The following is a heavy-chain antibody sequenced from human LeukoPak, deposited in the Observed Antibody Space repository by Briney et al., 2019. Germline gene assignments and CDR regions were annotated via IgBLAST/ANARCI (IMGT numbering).Heavy chain of an antibody. Sequence: GESLRLSCAASGFTFSSYAMSWVRQAPGKGLEWVSAISGSGGSTYYADSVKGRFTISRDNSKNTLYLQMNSLRAEDTAVYYCAKDPNGDYIGAFDAWGQGTTVIVSS. D-gene: IGHD2-8*01. CDR1: GFTFSSYA. J-gene: IGHJ3*01. CDR2: ISGSGGST. CDR3: AKDPNGDYIGAFDA. V-gene: IGHV3-23*01.